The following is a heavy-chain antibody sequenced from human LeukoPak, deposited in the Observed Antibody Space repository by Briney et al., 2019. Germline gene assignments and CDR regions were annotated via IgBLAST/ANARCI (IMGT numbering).Heavy chain of an antibody. CDR1: GGSISTSDYY. CDR3: ARRRNGVPYYFDY. D-gene: IGHD1-1*01. Sequence: PSETLSLTCTVSGGSISTSDYYWGWIRQPPGKGLEWIGSFYYSGSTYYNPSLKSRLTISVDTSNNQFSLRLTSVTAADTAVYYCARRRNGVPYYFDYWGQGTLVTVPS. CDR2: FYYSGST. J-gene: IGHJ4*02. V-gene: IGHV4-39*01.